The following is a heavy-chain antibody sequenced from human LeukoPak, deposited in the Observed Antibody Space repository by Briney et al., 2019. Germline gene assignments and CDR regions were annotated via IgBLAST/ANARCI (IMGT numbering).Heavy chain of an antibody. V-gene: IGHV4-30-4*08. D-gene: IGHD4-17*01. CDR1: GDSISSGDYY. CDR2: IYYSGST. J-gene: IGHJ4*02. CDR3: ARGDYGLNEFDY. Sequence: SETLSLTCTVSGDSISSGDYYWSWIRQPPGKGLEWIGYIYYSGSTYYNPSLYRRVTISVDTSKNQFSLKMSSVTAADTAVYYCARGDYGLNEFDYWGQGTLVTVSS.